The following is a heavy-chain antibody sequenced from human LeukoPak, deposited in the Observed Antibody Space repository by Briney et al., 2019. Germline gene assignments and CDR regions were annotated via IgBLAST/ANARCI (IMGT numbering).Heavy chain of an antibody. D-gene: IGHD6-19*01. J-gene: IGHJ4*02. CDR3: AAMVEQWLVQSGGFDY. Sequence: ASVKVSCKASGFTFTSSAVQWVRQARGQRLEWIGWIVVGSGNTNYAQKFQERVTITRDMSTSTAYMELGSLRSEDTAVYYCAAMVEQWLVQSGGFDYWGQGTLVTVSS. CDR2: IVVGSGNT. V-gene: IGHV1-58*01. CDR1: GFTFTSSA.